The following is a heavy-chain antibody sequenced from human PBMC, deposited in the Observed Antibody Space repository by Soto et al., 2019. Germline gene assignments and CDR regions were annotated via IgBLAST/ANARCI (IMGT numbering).Heavy chain of an antibody. Sequence: QVQLQQWGAGLLKPSETLSLTCAVYGGSFSGYYWSWIRQPQGKGLEWIGEINHSGSTNYNPSLKSRVTISVDTSDNQFSLKLSSGTAADMAVYYCARRSVDSYGWYYYYYYYMAVWGKGTTVTVSS. CDR1: GGSFSGYY. CDR2: INHSGST. D-gene: IGHD5-18*01. V-gene: IGHV4-34*01. J-gene: IGHJ6*03. CDR3: ARRSVDSYGWYYYYYYYMAV.